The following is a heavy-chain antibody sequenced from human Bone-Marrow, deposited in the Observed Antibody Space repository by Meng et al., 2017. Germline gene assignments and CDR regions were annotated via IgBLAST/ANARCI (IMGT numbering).Heavy chain of an antibody. J-gene: IGHJ5*02. CDR2: ITNDGRNT. V-gene: IGHV3-74*01. CDR1: GFTFNSYW. CDR3: ARDSYGVHH. Sequence: EVQLVESGGGLVQPGGSLRLSCAASGFTFNSYWMHWVRQTPGKGLVWVSRITNDGRNTIYADSVEGRFTSSRDNAKNTLYLQMNSLRAEDTAVYYCARDSYGVHHWGQGTLVTVSS. D-gene: IGHD2-8*01.